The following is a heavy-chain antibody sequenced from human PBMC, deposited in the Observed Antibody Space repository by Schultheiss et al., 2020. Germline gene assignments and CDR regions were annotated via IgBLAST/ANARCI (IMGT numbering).Heavy chain of an antibody. V-gene: IGHV3-30*18. CDR1: GFPFSSYE. J-gene: IGHJ6*02. Sequence: GGSLRLSCAPSGFPFSSYEMNWVRQAPGKGLEWVAVISYDGSNKYYADSVKGRFTISRDNSKNTLYLQMNSLRAEDTAVYYCAKSHFNYYYYGMDVWGQGTTVTVSS. CDR3: AKSHFNYYYYGMDV. CDR2: ISYDGSNK.